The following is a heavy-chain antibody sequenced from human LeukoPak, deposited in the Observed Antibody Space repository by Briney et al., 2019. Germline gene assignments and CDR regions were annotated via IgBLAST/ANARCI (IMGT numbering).Heavy chain of an antibody. CDR2: IYYSGST. Sequence: SETLSLTCTVSGGSISSYYWSWIRQPPGKGLEWIGYIYYSGSTNYNPSLKSRVTISVDTSKNQFSLKLSSVTAADTAVYYCARASYFDYGDYVTAFDYWGQGTLVTVSS. D-gene: IGHD4-17*01. CDR3: ARASYFDYGDYVTAFDY. V-gene: IGHV4-59*01. CDR1: GGSISSYY. J-gene: IGHJ4*02.